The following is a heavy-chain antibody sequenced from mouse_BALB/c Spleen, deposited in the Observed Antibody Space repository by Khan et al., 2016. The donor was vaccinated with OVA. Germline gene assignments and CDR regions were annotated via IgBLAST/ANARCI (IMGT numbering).Heavy chain of an antibody. CDR3: ARGPYYGSSPCYFDY. CDR2: ISSGGST. V-gene: IGHV5-6-5*01. CDR1: GFTFSSYD. D-gene: IGHD1-1*01. Sequence: EVELVESGGGLVKPGGSLKLSCAASGFTFSSYDMSWVRQTPEKRLAWVASISSGGSTYYPDSVKGRFTISRDNVRNILSLQMNSLRSEDTAMYYCARGPYYGSSPCYFDYWGQGTTLTVSS. J-gene: IGHJ2*01.